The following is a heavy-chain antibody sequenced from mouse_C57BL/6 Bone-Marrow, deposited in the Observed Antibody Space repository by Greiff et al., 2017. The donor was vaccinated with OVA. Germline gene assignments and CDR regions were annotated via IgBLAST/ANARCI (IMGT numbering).Heavy chain of an antibody. J-gene: IGHJ2*01. Sequence: QVQLQQSGPELVKPGASVKISCKASGYAFSSSWMNWVKQRPGKGLEWIGRIYPGDGDTNYNGKFKGKATLTADKSSSTAYMQLSSLTSEDSAVYFCARAGSKTAQATFDYWGQGTTLTVSS. CDR2: IYPGDGDT. CDR1: GYAFSSSW. V-gene: IGHV1-82*01. CDR3: ARAGSKTAQATFDY. D-gene: IGHD3-2*02.